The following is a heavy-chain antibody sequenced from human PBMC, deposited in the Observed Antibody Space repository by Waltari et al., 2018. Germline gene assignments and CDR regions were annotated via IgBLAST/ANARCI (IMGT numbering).Heavy chain of an antibody. J-gene: IGHJ6*02. D-gene: IGHD6-13*01. CDR3: ARARRYSSTCMDV. CDR2: ISSSGSTI. Sequence: EVQLVESGGGLVQPGGSLRLSCAVSGFTFSSYEMNWVRQAPGKGLEWVSYISSSGSTIYYADSVKGRFTISRDNAKNSMYLQMSSLRAEDTAVYYCARARRYSSTCMDVWGQGTTVTVSS. CDR1: GFTFSSYE. V-gene: IGHV3-48*03.